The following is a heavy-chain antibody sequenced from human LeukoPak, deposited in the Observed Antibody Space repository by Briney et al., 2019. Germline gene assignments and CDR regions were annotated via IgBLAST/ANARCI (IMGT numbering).Heavy chain of an antibody. CDR1: GINVSSNY. Sequence: GGSLRLSCAASGINVSSNYMTWIRQAPGKGLEWVSLVYGGDAAYYAESVRGRFMISRDNLKNTLFLQMNSLRVEDTAVYYCVTSTGQQFIPYDYWGQGTHVTVSS. J-gene: IGHJ4*02. CDR2: VYGGDAA. D-gene: IGHD6-13*01. V-gene: IGHV3-66*02. CDR3: VTSTGQQFIPYDY.